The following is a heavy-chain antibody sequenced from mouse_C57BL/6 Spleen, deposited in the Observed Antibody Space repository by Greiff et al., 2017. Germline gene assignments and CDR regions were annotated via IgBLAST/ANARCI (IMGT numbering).Heavy chain of an antibody. V-gene: IGHV1-80*01. J-gene: IGHJ1*03. D-gene: IGHD4-1*01. Sequence: QVQLQQSGAELVKPGASVKISCKASGYAFSSYWMNWVKQRPGKGLEWIGQIYPGDGDTNYNGKFKGKATLTADTSSSTAYMQLSSLTSEDSAVYFCARELGGYWYFDVWGTGTTVTVSS. CDR2: IYPGDGDT. CDR3: ARELGGYWYFDV. CDR1: GYAFSSYW.